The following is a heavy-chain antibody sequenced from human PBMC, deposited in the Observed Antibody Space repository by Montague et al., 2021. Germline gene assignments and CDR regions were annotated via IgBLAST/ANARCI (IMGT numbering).Heavy chain of an antibody. CDR3: ARVAAWGYYDTSGPNWFDP. Sequence: SETLSLTCAVSGGSISSNNWWTWVRQPPGKGLEWIGEIFHNGSITYSPSLKSRVTISMDKSKNQFSLKLTSVTAADTAVYYCARVAAWGYYDTSGPNWFDPWGQGTLVTVSS. V-gene: IGHV4-4*02. CDR2: IFHNGSI. D-gene: IGHD3-22*01. CDR1: GGSISSNNW. J-gene: IGHJ5*02.